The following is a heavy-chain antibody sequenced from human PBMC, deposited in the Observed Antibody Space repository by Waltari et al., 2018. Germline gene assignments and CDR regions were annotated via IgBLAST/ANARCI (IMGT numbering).Heavy chain of an antibody. CDR1: GGSISSGDYY. CDR3: ARGVAAARH. D-gene: IGHD6-13*01. V-gene: IGHV4-61*02. CDR2: FYISGST. J-gene: IGHJ4*02. Sequence: QVHLQESGPGLVKPSQTLSLPCTVSGGSISSGDYYWNWIRQPAGKGLEWIGRFYISGSTNYNPSLKSRVTISVDTSKNQFSLKLRSVTAADTAVYYCARGVAAARHWGQGTLVTVSS.